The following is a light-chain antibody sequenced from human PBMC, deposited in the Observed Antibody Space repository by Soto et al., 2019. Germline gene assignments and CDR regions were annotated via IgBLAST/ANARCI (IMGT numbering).Light chain of an antibody. V-gene: IGLV1-40*01. CDR3: LSYTGSSARI. Sequence: QSVLTQPPSVSGAPGQRVTISCAGSSSNIGAGYDVHWYQQLPGTAPKLLIYGNSNRPSGVPDRFSGSKSGSSASLAITGLQSEDEGDYYCLSYTGSSARIFGTGTKLTVL. J-gene: IGLJ1*01. CDR1: SSNIGAGYD. CDR2: GNS.